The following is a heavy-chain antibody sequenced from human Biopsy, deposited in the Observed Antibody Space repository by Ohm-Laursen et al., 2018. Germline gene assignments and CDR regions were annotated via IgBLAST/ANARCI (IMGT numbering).Heavy chain of an antibody. J-gene: IGHJ4*02. D-gene: IGHD2-15*01. CDR1: GFTFGSYG. CDR2: LSGSGGTT. V-gene: IGHV3-23*01. Sequence: SLRLSCTASGFTFGSYGMSWVRQAPGKGLEWVSVLSGSGGTTYYADSVKGRFTISRDNSKNTLYLQMNSLTAEDTAVYYCAKTFHGSSFLYDYWGQGTLVTVSS. CDR3: AKTFHGSSFLYDY.